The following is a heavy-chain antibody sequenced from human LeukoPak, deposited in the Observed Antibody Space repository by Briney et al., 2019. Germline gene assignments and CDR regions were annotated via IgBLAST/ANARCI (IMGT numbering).Heavy chain of an antibody. CDR2: MNPNSGNT. CDR1: GGTFTSYD. J-gene: IGHJ5*02. CDR3: ARGFTRAWFDP. V-gene: IGHV1-8*03. Sequence: ASVKVSCKASGGTFTSYDINWVRQATGQGLEWMGWMNPNSGNTGYAQKFQGRVTITRNTSISTAYMELSSLRSEDTAVYYCARGFTRAWFDPWGQGTLVTVSS.